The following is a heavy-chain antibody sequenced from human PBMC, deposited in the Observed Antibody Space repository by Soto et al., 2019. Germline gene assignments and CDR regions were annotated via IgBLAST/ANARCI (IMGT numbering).Heavy chain of an antibody. CDR2: IYYSGST. D-gene: IGHD1-26*01. Sequence: SETLSLTCTVSGGSISGYYWSWIRQPPGKGLEWIGYIYYSGSTNYNPSLKSRVTISVDTSKNQFSLKLSSVTAADTAVYYCARMDSGSLLVYSGQGTLVTVSS. CDR1: GGSISGYY. CDR3: ARMDSGSLLVY. V-gene: IGHV4-59*01. J-gene: IGHJ4*02.